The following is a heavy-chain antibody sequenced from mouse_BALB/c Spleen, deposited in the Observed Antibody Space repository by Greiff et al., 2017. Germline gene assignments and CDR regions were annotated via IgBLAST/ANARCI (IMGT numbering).Heavy chain of an antibody. J-gene: IGHJ4*01. CDR2: IWAGGST. V-gene: IGHV2-9*02. CDR3: ARAYDYDTLYAMDY. D-gene: IGHD2-4*01. CDR1: GFSLTSYG. Sequence: VHLVESGPGLVAPSQSLSITCTVSGFSLTSYGVHWVRQPPGKGLEWLGVIWAGGSTNYNSALMSRLSISKDNSKSQVFLKMNSLQTDDTAMYYCARAYDYDTLYAMDYWGQGTSVTVSS.